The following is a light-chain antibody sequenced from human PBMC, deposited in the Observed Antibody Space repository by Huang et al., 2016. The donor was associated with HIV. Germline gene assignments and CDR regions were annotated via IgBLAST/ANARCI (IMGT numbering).Light chain of an antibody. CDR2: AAS. J-gene: IGKJ1*01. CDR1: QTVSNDY. V-gene: IGKV3-20*01. CDR3: QQYALSPWT. Sequence: ELVLTQSPGTLSLSPGQRLTLSCRASQTVSNDYLAWYQQKPGQSPRLLIYAASTRAAGIPDRFSGSGSATDFILTVSRLEPEDSAVYYCQQYALSPWTFGHGTKVEI.